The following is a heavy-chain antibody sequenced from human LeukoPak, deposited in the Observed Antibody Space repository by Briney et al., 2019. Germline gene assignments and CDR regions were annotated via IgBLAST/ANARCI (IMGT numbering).Heavy chain of an antibody. CDR3: ASGPYCSGGSCYPYYFDY. CDR2: IYTSGST. D-gene: IGHD2-15*01. CDR1: DGSMKSYH. V-gene: IGHV4-4*07. Sequence: SETLSLTCSVSDGSMKSYHWSWIRQPAGKGLEWIGRIYTSGSTDYNPSLMSRVTMSVDTSKNQFSLKLRSMTAADTAVYYCASGPYCSGGSCYPYYFDYWGQGTLVTVSS. J-gene: IGHJ4*02.